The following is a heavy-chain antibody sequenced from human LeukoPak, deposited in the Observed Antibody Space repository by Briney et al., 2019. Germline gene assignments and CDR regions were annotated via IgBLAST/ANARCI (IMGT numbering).Heavy chain of an antibody. CDR3: ARLSKDTVVLPAAMAHYFDY. D-gene: IGHD2-2*01. Sequence: SETLSPTCTVSGGSISGYYWSWIRQPPGKGLQFIGYIHYTGSTNYNPSLESRVTLSVDTSKNQFSLKLRSVTAADTAVYYCARLSKDTVVLPAAMAHYFDYWGQGTLVTVSS. CDR1: GGSISGYY. V-gene: IGHV4-59*08. J-gene: IGHJ4*02. CDR2: IHYTGST.